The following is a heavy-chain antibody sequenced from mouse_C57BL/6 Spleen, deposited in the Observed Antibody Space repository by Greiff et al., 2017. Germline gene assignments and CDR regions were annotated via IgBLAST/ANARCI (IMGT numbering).Heavy chain of an antibody. D-gene: IGHD6-1*01. V-gene: IGHV1-54*01. Sequence: QVQLKESGAELVRPGTSVKVSCKASGYAFTNYLLEWVKQRPGQGLEWIGVITPGSGGTYYNEKFKGNATLTADKSASTAYMQLISRTSEDSAVYFCARGPTPHDYWGQGTTLTVSS. CDR1: GYAFTNYL. CDR3: ARGPTPHDY. CDR2: ITPGSGGT. J-gene: IGHJ2*01.